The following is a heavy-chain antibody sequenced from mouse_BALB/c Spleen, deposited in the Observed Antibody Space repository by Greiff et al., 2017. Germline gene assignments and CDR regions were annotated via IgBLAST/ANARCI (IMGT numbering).Heavy chain of an antibody. V-gene: IGHV1-7*01. Sequence: VQLQQSGAELAKPGASVKMSCKASGYTFTSYWMHWVKQRPGQGLEWIGYINPSTGYTEYNQKFRDKATLTADKSSSTAYMQLSSLTSENSAVYSCARGGYVFAYWGQGTLVTVSA. D-gene: IGHD2-2*01. J-gene: IGHJ3*01. CDR1: GYTFTSYW. CDR3: ARGGYVFAY. CDR2: INPSTGYT.